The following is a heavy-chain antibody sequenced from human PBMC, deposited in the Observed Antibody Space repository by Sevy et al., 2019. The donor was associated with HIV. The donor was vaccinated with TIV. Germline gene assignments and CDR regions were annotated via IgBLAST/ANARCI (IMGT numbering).Heavy chain of an antibody. J-gene: IGHJ6*03. CDR1: GYTFTSYA. V-gene: IGHV1-3*01. CDR3: ARPGIAVAGTDYYYYIDV. Sequence: ASVKVYCRASGYTFTSYAMHWVRQAPGQRLEWMGWINAGNGNTKYSQKFQGRVTITRDTSASTAYMELSSLRSEDTAVYYCARPGIAVAGTDYYYYIDVWGKGTTVTVSS. D-gene: IGHD6-19*01. CDR2: INAGNGNT.